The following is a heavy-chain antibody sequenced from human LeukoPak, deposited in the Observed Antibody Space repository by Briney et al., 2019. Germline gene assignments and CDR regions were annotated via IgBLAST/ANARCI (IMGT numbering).Heavy chain of an antibody. V-gene: IGHV1-69*04. Sequence: ASVKVSCKASGGTFSSYAISWVRQAPGQGLEWMGRIIPILGIANYAQKFQGRVTITADKSTSTAYMELSSLRSEDTAVYYCARERAPAKSYYYDSSGPYYFDYWGQGTLVTVSS. CDR1: GGTFSSYA. D-gene: IGHD3-22*01. J-gene: IGHJ4*02. CDR3: ARERAPAKSYYYDSSGPYYFDY. CDR2: IIPILGIA.